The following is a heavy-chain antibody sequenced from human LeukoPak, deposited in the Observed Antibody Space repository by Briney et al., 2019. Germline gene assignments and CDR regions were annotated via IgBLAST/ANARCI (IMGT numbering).Heavy chain of an antibody. V-gene: IGHV1-8*01. CDR1: GYTFTSYD. CDR3: ARALSWTTDSYYYMDV. J-gene: IGHJ6*03. CDR2: MNPNSGNT. Sequence: VASVKVSCKASGYTFTSYDINWVRQATGQGLEWMGWMNPNSGNTDYAQKFQGRVTMTKNTSITTAYMELSSLRSEDTAVYYCARALSWTTDSYYYMDVWGKGTTVTVSS. D-gene: IGHD3/OR15-3a*01.